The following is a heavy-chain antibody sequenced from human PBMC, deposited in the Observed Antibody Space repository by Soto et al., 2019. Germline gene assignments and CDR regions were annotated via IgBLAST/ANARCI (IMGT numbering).Heavy chain of an antibody. D-gene: IGHD3-22*01. J-gene: IGHJ4*02. CDR2: ISSSSSTI. Sequence: GGSLRLSCAASGFTFSSYSMNWVRQAPGKGLEWVSYISSSSSTIYYADSVKGRFTISRDNAKNSLYLQMNSLRAEDTAVYYCASFTYYYDSSGYHGPLYWGQGTLVTVSS. CDR3: ASFTYYYDSSGYHGPLY. V-gene: IGHV3-48*01. CDR1: GFTFSSYS.